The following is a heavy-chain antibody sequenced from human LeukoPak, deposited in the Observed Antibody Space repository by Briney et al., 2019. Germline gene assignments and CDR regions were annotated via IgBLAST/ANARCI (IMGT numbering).Heavy chain of an antibody. CDR2: ISGSGDNT. D-gene: IGHD1-26*01. V-gene: IGHV3-23*01. CDR1: GFTFSSYA. Sequence: GGSLRLSCAASGFTFSSYAMSWVRQAPGKGLEWVSGISGSGDNTYYADSVKGRFTVSGDNAKNTQYLQMNSLRVEDTAVYYCARSGRGGAFDIWGQGTMVTVSS. J-gene: IGHJ3*02. CDR3: ARSGRGGAFDI.